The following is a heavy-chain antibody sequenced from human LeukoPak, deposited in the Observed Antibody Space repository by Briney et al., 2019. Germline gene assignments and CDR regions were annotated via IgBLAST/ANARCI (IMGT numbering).Heavy chain of an antibody. CDR3: ARSGGTYSFDM. V-gene: IGHV3-74*01. Sequence: GGSLRLSCAASGFTFSRYWMHWVRQAPGKGLVWVSRINTDGSNTTYADSVKGRFSISRDNAKNTLYLQMDSLGAEDTAVYYCARSGGTYSFDMWGQGTMVTVSS. CDR2: INTDGSNT. J-gene: IGHJ3*02. D-gene: IGHD1-26*01. CDR1: GFTFSRYW.